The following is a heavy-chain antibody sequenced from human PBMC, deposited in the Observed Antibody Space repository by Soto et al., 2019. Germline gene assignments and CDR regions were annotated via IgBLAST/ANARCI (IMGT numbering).Heavy chain of an antibody. CDR3: SSRGSGWYFRMRTDAFDI. Sequence: GGSLRTSCATSGFTFSCYAKTWVRPAPGKGLEWVSAISGSGGSTYYADSVKGRFTISRDNSKNTLYLQMNSLRAVDAAVYYFSSRGSGWYFRMRTDAFDIWGQGTMVTVSS. D-gene: IGHD6-19*01. CDR1: GFTFSCYA. CDR2: ISGSGGST. V-gene: IGHV3-23*01. J-gene: IGHJ3*02.